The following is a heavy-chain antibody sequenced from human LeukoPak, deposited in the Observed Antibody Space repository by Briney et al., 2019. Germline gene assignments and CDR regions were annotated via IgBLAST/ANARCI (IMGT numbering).Heavy chain of an antibody. D-gene: IGHD2-2*01. CDR1: GGSISSGSYY. V-gene: IGHV4-61*02. Sequence: SQTLSLTCTVSGGSISSGSYYWSWIRQPAGKGLEWIGRIYTSGSTNYNPSLKSRVTISVDTSKNQFSPKLSSVTAADTAVYYCARDQGYCSSTSCSRFDPWGQGTLVTVSS. CDR3: ARDQGYCSSTSCSRFDP. CDR2: IYTSGST. J-gene: IGHJ5*02.